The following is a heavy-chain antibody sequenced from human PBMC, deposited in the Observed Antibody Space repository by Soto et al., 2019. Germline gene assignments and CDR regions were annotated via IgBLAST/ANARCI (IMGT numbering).Heavy chain of an antibody. CDR2: IDTSGNT. Sequence: GTLSLTCTVSVDSITTYYCSWVRHPAGKGLEWIGRIDTSGNTNYNSSLKSRVTMSVDTSKKQFSLKLTSVTAADTAVYYCARYSNNWFQTEGMDVWGQGTTATVPS. CDR1: VDSITTYY. J-gene: IGHJ6*02. CDR3: ARYSNNWFQTEGMDV. D-gene: IGHD6-13*01. V-gene: IGHV4-4*07.